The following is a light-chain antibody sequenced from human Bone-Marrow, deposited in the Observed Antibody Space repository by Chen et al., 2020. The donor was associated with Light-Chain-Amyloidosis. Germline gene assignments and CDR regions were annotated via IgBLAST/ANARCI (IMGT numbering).Light chain of an antibody. J-gene: IGLJ2*01. CDR1: DFPTKY. CDR2: RDT. Sequence: SYELTQPPSVSVSPGQTASITCSGDDFPTKYAYWYQQKPGQAPVLVIHRDTERPSEISERLSGSNSGTTATLTISGVQAEDEAAYHWHSADSSGSYEVIFGGGTKLTVL. CDR3: HSADSSGSYEVI. V-gene: IGLV3-25*03.